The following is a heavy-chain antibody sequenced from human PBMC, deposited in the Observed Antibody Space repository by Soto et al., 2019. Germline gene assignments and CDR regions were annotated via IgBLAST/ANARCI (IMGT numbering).Heavy chain of an antibody. CDR2: IIPILGIA. CDR3: ARDRYDSVSGCEDLPRAFDY. J-gene: IGHJ4*02. V-gene: IGHV1-69*08. D-gene: IGHD3-16*02. CDR1: GGTFSSYT. Sequence: QVQLVQSGAEVKKTGSSVKVSCKASGGTFSSYTISWVRQAPGQGLEWMGRIIPILGIANYAQKFQGRFTITADKSTSTAYMELSSLRSEDTAVYYCARDRYDSVSGCEDLPRAFDYWGQGTLVTVSS.